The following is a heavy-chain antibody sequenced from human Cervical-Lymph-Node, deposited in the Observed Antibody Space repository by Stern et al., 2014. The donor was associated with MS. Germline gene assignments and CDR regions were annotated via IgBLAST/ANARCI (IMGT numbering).Heavy chain of an antibody. J-gene: IGHJ4*02. CDR3: ARDRGSYSDY. D-gene: IGHD1-26*01. V-gene: IGHV1-2*02. Sequence: VQLVQYGAEVERPGASVKVSCKASGYTFTAYFLHWVRQAPGQGLEWMGWISPKTGSATDAQKFQDRVTMTRDTSINTGYMEVSSLRSDDTAVYYCARDRGSYSDYWGQGTLVAVSS. CDR1: GYTFTAYF. CDR2: ISPKTGSA.